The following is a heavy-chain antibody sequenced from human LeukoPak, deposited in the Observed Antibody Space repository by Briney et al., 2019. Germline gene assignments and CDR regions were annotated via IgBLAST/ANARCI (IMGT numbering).Heavy chain of an antibody. V-gene: IGHV4-34*01. CDR2: INHSGST. CDR1: GGSFSGYY. J-gene: IGHJ4*02. D-gene: IGHD4-17*01. CDR3: ARATVTTVDY. Sequence: SETLSLTCAVYGGSFSGYYWSWIRQPPGKGLEWIGEINHSGSTNYNPSLKSRVTISVDTSKNQFSLKLSSVTAADTAVYYCARATVTTVDYWGQGTLVTVSS.